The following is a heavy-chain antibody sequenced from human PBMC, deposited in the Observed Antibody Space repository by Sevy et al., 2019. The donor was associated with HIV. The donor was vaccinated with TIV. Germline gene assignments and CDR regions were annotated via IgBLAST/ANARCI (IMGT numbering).Heavy chain of an antibody. CDR2: ISYDAINK. V-gene: IGHV3-30*02. D-gene: IGHD6-13*01. CDR3: AKNTAAVGTGGFDY. CDR1: GFTFSYYG. J-gene: IGHJ4*02. Sequence: GGSLRLSCAASGFTFSYYGMHWVRQAPGKGLEWVTFISYDAINKYYSDSVTGRFTISRDNSKNTLYLQMNSLRPEDTALYYCAKNTAAVGTGGFDYWGQGTLVTVSS.